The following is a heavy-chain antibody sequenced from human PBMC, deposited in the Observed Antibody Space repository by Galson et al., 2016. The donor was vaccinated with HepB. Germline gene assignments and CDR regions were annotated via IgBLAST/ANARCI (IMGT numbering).Heavy chain of an antibody. CDR2: ITGGGGGT. CDR1: GFTFSSYA. J-gene: IGHJ4*02. Sequence: SLRLSCAASGFTFSSYAMNWVRQAPGKGLEWVSCITGGGGGTYYANSVKGRFTVSRDNSKNTLYLQMNSLSVEDTAVYYCAKDSGSGWYGDYLDYWGQGTLVTVAS. D-gene: IGHD6-19*01. CDR3: AKDSGSGWYGDYLDY. V-gene: IGHV3-23*01.